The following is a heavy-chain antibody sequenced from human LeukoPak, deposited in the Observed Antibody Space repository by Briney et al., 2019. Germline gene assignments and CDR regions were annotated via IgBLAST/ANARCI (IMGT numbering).Heavy chain of an antibody. Sequence: SQTLSLTCAISGDSFSSNSAAWNWIRQSPSRGLEWLGRTYYRSKWYNDYAVSVQSRITINPDTSKNQFSLQLNSVTPEDTAVYYCASERGSYSSSWYLNYYYGMDVWGQGTTVTVSS. CDR3: ASERGSYSSSWYLNYYYGMDV. V-gene: IGHV6-1*01. D-gene: IGHD6-13*01. J-gene: IGHJ6*02. CDR2: TYYRSKWYN. CDR1: GDSFSSNSAA.